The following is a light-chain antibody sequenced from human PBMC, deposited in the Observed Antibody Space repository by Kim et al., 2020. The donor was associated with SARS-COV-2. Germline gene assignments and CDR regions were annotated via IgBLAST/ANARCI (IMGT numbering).Light chain of an antibody. CDR3: NSRASSVWV. J-gene: IGLJ3*02. CDR2: GTN. CDR1: SLSSYY. V-gene: IGLV3-19*01. Sequence: SSELTQDPAVSVALGQTVRITCQGDSLSSYYAIWYQQKPGQAPVLVIYGTNNRPSGIPDRFSGSISGNTASLTITGAQAEDEADYYRNSRASSVWVFGGGTKVTVL.